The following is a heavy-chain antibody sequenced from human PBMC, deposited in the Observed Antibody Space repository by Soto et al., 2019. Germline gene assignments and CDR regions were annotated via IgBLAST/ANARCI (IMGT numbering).Heavy chain of an antibody. J-gene: IGHJ6*02. V-gene: IGHV4-4*02. Sequence: QVQLQESGPGLVKPSGTLSLTCAVSGVSISSSNWWSWVRQPPGKGLEWIGEIYHSGSTNYNPSLKSRVTXAXDXXKNQFSLKLSSVTAADTAVYYCARASGSSYYGMDVWGQGTTVTVSS. CDR2: IYHSGST. CDR1: GVSISSSNW. CDR3: ARASGSSYYGMDV. D-gene: IGHD1-26*01.